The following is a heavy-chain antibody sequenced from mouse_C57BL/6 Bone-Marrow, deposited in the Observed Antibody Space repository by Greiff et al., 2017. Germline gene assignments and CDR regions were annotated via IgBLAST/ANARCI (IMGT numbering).Heavy chain of an antibody. V-gene: IGHV1-64*01. CDR1: GYTFTSYW. CDR3: ASPYYCGSSYWYFDV. CDR2: IHPNSGST. D-gene: IGHD1-1*01. Sequence: VQLVESGAELVKPGASVKLSCKASGYTFTSYWMHWVKQRPGQGLEWIGMIHPNSGSTNYNEKFKSKATLTVDKSSSTAYMQLSSLTSEDSAVYYVASPYYCGSSYWYFDVWGTGTTVTVSS. J-gene: IGHJ1*03.